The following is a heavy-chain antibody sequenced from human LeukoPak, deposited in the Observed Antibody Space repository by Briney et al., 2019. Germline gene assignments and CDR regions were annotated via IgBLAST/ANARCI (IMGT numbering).Heavy chain of an antibody. V-gene: IGHV4-39*01. CDR3: AAKRLNRGGDCYLAY. CDR1: GGSIISSDYH. J-gene: IGHJ4*02. Sequence: SETLSLTCTVSGGSIISSDYHWGWVRQPPGKGLEWIGTISYSGNTDYNPSLRSRVTISVDTSNNQFSLKLSSVTAADTAVYYCAAKRLNRGGDCYLAYWGQGTLVTVSS. CDR2: ISYSGNT. D-gene: IGHD2-21*02.